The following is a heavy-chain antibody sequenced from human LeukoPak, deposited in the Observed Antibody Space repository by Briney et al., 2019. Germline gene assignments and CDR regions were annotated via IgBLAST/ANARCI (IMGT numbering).Heavy chain of an antibody. V-gene: IGHV3-7*03. J-gene: IGHJ4*02. CDR3: AKIAPVIVVVPAGFDY. CDR2: IKVDGSEK. D-gene: IGHD2-2*01. Sequence: GGSLRLSCAASGFTFSEYWMSWVRQAPGKGLEWVANIKVDGSEKHYVDSVKGRLTISRDNSKNTLYLQVNSLRAEDTAVYYCAKIAPVIVVVPAGFDYWGQGTLVTVSS. CDR1: GFTFSEYW.